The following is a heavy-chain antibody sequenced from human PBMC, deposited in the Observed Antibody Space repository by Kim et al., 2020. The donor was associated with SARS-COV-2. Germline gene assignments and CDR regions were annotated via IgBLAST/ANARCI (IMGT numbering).Heavy chain of an antibody. D-gene: IGHD3-3*01. CDR3: ATASSVVLRFPFDI. Sequence: SETLSLTCAVSGGSISSSNWWSWVRQPPGKGLEWIGEIYHSGSTNYNPSLKSRVTISVDKSKNQFSLKLSSVTAADTAVYYCATASSVVLRFPFDIWGQGTMVTVSS. CDR2: IYHSGST. J-gene: IGHJ3*02. V-gene: IGHV4-4*02. CDR1: GGSISSSNW.